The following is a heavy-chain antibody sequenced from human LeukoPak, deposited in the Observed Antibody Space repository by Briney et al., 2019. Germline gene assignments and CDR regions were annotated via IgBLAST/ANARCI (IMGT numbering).Heavy chain of an antibody. CDR3: AKDIGIVVVPAAMSRHYYYYGMDV. J-gene: IGHJ6*02. CDR2: INSDDSST. V-gene: IGHV3-74*01. CDR1: GFTFSSYW. D-gene: IGHD2-2*01. Sequence: GGSLRLSCAASGFTFSSYWMHWVRQVPGKGLMWVSLINSDDSSTSYADSVKGRFTISRDNSKNTLYLQMNSLRAEDTAVYYCAKDIGIVVVPAAMSRHYYYYGMDVWGQGTTVTVSS.